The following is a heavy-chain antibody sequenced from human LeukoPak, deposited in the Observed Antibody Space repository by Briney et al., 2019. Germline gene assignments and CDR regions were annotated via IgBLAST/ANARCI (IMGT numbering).Heavy chain of an antibody. CDR2: MFYNGGT. Sequence: SETLSLTCTVSGASISSYYWSWIRQPPGKGLECIGYMFYNGGTNYNPSLKSRLTMSIDTSKNQFSLKVRSVTAADTAVYYCARGRSRGSENYRNFYYGLDVWGQGSTVTVSS. D-gene: IGHD1-14*01. CDR3: ARGRSRGSENYRNFYYGLDV. J-gene: IGHJ6*02. CDR1: GASISSYY. V-gene: IGHV4-59*08.